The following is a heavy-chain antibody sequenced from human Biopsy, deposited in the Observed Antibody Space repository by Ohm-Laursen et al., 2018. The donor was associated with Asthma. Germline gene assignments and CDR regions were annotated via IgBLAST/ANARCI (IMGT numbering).Heavy chain of an antibody. V-gene: IGHV4-31*03. D-gene: IGHD6-19*01. J-gene: IGHJ6*02. CDR1: YGSITSGGYY. Sequence: TLSLTCTVSYGSITSGGYYWSWIRQHPGKGLEWIGYIYYSGSTYYNPSLKSRVTISVDTSKNQFSLKLSSVTAADTAVYYCARDGSSVAGTPYGMDVWGQGTTVTVPS. CDR3: ARDGSSVAGTPYGMDV. CDR2: IYYSGST.